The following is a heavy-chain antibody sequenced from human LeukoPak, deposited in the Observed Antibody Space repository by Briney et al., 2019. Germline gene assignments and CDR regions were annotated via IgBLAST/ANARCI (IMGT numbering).Heavy chain of an antibody. D-gene: IGHD6-19*01. CDR1: GYTFTSYD. CDR2: MNPNSGNT. V-gene: IGHV1-8*01. Sequence: ASVKVSCKASGYTFTSYDINWVRQATGQGLEWMGWMNPNSGNTGYAQKFQGRVTMTRNTSISTAYMELSSLRSEDTAVYYCARAKSGWYSYYYGMDVWGQGTTVTVSS. CDR3: ARAKSGWYSYYYGMDV. J-gene: IGHJ6*02.